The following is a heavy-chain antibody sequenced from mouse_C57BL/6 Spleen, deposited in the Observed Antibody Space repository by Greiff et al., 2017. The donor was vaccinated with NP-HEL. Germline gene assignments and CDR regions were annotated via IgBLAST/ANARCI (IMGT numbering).Heavy chain of an antibody. CDR3: AREEGYPLFDY. CDR2: INPNNGGT. CDR1: GYTFTDYN. D-gene: IGHD5-1-1*01. J-gene: IGHJ2*01. Sequence: EVQLVESGPELVKPGASVKMSCKASGYTFTDYNMHWVKQSHGKSLEWIGYINPNNGGTSYNQKFKGKATLTVNKSSSTAYMELRSLTSEDSAVYYCAREEGYPLFDYWGQGTTLTVSS. V-gene: IGHV1-22*01.